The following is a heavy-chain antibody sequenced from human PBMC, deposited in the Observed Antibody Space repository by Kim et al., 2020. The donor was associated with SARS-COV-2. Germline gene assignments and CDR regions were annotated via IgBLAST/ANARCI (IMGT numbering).Heavy chain of an antibody. CDR2: ISGSGGST. V-gene: IGHV3-23*01. D-gene: IGHD3-22*01. J-gene: IGHJ4*02. CDR3: AKDMRKVVVSNYFDY. CDR1: GFTFSSYA. Sequence: GGSLRLSCAASGFTFSSYAMSWIRQAPGKGLEWVSAISGSGGSTYYADSVKGRFTISRDNSKNTLYLQMNSLRAEDTAVYYCAKDMRKVVVSNYFDYWGQGTLVTVSS.